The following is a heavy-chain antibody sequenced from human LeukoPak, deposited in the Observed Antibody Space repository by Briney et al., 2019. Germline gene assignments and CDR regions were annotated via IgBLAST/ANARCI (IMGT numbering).Heavy chain of an antibody. V-gene: IGHV3-30-3*01. D-gene: IGHD3-3*01. Sequence: GGSLRLSCAASGFTFSSYAMHWVRQAPGKGLEWVAVISYRGSNKFHADSVRGRFTISRDNSENMLYLEMNSLRLEDTAVYYCARETDLGVVMYLDYWGQGTMVTVSS. J-gene: IGHJ4*02. CDR3: ARETDLGVVMYLDY. CDR1: GFTFSSYA. CDR2: ISYRGSNK.